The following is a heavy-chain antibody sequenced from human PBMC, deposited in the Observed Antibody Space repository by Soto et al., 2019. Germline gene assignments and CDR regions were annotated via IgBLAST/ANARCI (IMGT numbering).Heavy chain of an antibody. V-gene: IGHV1-69*08. Sequence: QVQLVQSGAEVKKPGSSVKVSCKASGGTFSSYTISWVRQAPGQGLEWMGRIIPILGIANYAQKFQGRVTITADKSTNTAYMELSSLRSEDTAVYYCARDRREYCSGGSCFDYWGQGTLVTVSS. CDR2: IIPILGIA. CDR1: GGTFSSYT. CDR3: ARDRREYCSGGSCFDY. D-gene: IGHD2-15*01. J-gene: IGHJ4*02.